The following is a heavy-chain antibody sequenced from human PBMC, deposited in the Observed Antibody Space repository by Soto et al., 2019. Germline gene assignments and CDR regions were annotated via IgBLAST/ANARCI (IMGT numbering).Heavy chain of an antibody. Sequence: QLQLQESSSGLVKPSQTLSLTCAVSGGSISSGGYSWSWIRQPPGKGLEWIGYIYHSGSTYYNPSLKSRVTISVDRSKNQFSLKLSSVTAADTAVYYCARAVQSAIDYWGQGTLVTVSS. CDR3: ARAVQSAIDY. J-gene: IGHJ4*02. CDR2: IYHSGST. D-gene: IGHD6-19*01. V-gene: IGHV4-30-2*01. CDR1: GGSISSGGYS.